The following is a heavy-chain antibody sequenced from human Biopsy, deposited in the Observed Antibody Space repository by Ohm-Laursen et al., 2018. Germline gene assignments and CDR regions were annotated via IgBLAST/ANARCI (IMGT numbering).Heavy chain of an antibody. V-gene: IGHV3-30*03. D-gene: IGHD4-17*01. CDR1: GFTFSSYD. CDR3: ATDHYGSINY. J-gene: IGHJ4*02. Sequence: SLRLSCAASGFTFSSYDMHWVRQAPGKGLEWVAVISYDGSNKYYADSVKGRFTISRDNSKNTLYLQMNSLRADDTALYYCATDHYGSINYWGQGTLVTVSS. CDR2: ISYDGSNK.